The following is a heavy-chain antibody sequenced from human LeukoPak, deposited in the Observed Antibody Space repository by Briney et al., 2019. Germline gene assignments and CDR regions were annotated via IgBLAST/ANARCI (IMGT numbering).Heavy chain of an antibody. CDR1: GGSITNYY. CDR3: ARIGKGTRNYYDSSGYYLDAFDI. Sequence: SETLSLTCTVSGGSITNYYWGWVRQPPGTGLEYIGHVYYSGRADYNPALKSRVTISVDTSKNQFSLKLSSVTAADTAVYYCARIGKGTRNYYDSSGYYLDAFDIWGQGTMVTVSS. V-gene: IGHV4-59*12. CDR2: VYYSGRA. D-gene: IGHD3-22*01. J-gene: IGHJ3*02.